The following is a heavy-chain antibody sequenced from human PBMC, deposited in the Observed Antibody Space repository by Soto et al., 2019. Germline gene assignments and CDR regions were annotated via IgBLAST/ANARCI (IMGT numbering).Heavy chain of an antibody. D-gene: IGHD3-22*01. CDR2: MNPNSGNK. Sequence: ASVKVSCKASGYTFTSYDINWVRQATGQGLEWMGWMNPNSGNKGYAQKFQGRVTMTRNTSISTAYMELSSLRSEDTAVYYCARMLVNVHPPLSYYYYYMDVWGKGTTVTVSS. J-gene: IGHJ6*03. CDR1: GYTFTSYD. CDR3: ARMLVNVHPPLSYYYYYMDV. V-gene: IGHV1-8*01.